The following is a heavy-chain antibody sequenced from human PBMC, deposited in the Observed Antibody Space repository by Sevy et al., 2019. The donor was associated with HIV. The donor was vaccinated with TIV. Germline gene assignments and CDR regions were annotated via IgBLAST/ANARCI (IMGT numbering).Heavy chain of an antibody. D-gene: IGHD2-8*01. Sequence: GGSLRLSCADSGFTFSSYDMNWVRQAPGKGLEWVSKISSSGSSIYYADSVKGRFTISRDNAKNSLNLQMNSLRAEDTAVYYCTRNGGAFDNGFDPWGQGTLVTVSS. J-gene: IGHJ5*02. CDR1: GFTFSSYD. CDR3: TRNGGAFDNGFDP. V-gene: IGHV3-48*03. CDR2: ISSSGSSI.